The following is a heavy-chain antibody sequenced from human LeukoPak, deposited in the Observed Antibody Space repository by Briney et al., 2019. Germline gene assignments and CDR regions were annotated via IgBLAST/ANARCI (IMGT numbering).Heavy chain of an antibody. J-gene: IGHJ4*02. CDR2: IYDSWNT. CDR3: ARDQIGYGLDY. Sequence: SETLSLTCIVSSGSINNHYWSWIRQPPGKGLGWIGYIYDSWNTNYNPSLKSRVTISIDTSKNQFSLNLTSVTAADTAVYYCARDQIGYGLDYWGQGTLVTVSS. CDR1: SGSINNHY. D-gene: IGHD5-18*01. V-gene: IGHV4-59*11.